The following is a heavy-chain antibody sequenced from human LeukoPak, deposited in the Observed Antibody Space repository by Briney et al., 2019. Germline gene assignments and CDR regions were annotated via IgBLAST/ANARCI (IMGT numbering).Heavy chain of an antibody. CDR3: AKGRYCSGGSCFLAMVHTNDY. D-gene: IGHD2-15*01. CDR2: ISGSGGST. J-gene: IGHJ4*02. V-gene: IGHV3-23*01. CDR1: GFTFSSYA. Sequence: GGSLRLSCAASGFTFSSYAMSWVRQAPGKGLEWVSAISGSGGSTYYADSVKGRFTISRDNSKNTLYLQMNSLRAEDTAVYYCAKGRYCSGGSCFLAMVHTNDYWGQGTLVTDSS.